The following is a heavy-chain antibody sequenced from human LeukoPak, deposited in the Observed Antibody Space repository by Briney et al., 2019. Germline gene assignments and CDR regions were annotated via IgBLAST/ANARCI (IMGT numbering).Heavy chain of an antibody. CDR2: IYYSGST. CDR1: GGSISSYY. V-gene: IGHV4-59*01. J-gene: IGHJ4*02. D-gene: IGHD3-22*01. Sequence: SETLSLTCTVSGGSISSYYWSWIRQPPGKGLGWIGYIYYSGSTNYNPSLKSRVTISVDTSKNQFSLKLSSVTAADTAVYYCARAPNYYDSSGYYYFDYWGQGTLVTVSS. CDR3: ARAPNYYDSSGYYYFDY.